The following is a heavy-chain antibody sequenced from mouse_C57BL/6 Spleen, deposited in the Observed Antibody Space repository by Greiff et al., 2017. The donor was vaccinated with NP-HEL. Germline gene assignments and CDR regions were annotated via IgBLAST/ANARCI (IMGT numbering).Heavy chain of an antibody. D-gene: IGHD1-1*01. V-gene: IGHV1-76*01. CDR2: IYPGSGNT. CDR3: ARGDYYGFDY. Sequence: QVQLQQSGAELVRPGASVKLSCKASGYTFTDYYINWVKQRPGQGLEWIARIYPGSGNTYYNEKFKGKATLTAEKSSSTAYMQLSSLTSEDSAVYFCARGDYYGFDYWGQGTTLTVSS. CDR1: GYTFTDYY. J-gene: IGHJ2*01.